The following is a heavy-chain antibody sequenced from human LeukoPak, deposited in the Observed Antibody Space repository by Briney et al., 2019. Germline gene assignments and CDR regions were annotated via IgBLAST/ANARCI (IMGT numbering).Heavy chain of an antibody. Sequence: GGSLRLSCAASGFTFSSYWMSWVRQAPGKGLECVANIKEDGSEEYYVDSVKGRFSISRDNAKNSLYLQMNSLRAEDTAVYYCARDGITCTRDYWGQGALVTVSS. CDR2: IKEDGSEE. V-gene: IGHV3-7*01. CDR3: ARDGITCTRDY. D-gene: IGHD1-7*01. CDR1: GFTFSSYW. J-gene: IGHJ4*02.